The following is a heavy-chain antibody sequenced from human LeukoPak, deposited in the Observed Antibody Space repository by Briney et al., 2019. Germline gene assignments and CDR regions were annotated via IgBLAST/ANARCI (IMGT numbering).Heavy chain of an antibody. J-gene: IGHJ4*02. CDR2: ISSSSSTI. V-gene: IGHV3-48*02. CDR3: AKGNWRNFDY. D-gene: IGHD1-1*01. Sequence: GGSLRLSCAASGFTFSSYSMNWVRQAPGKGLEWVSYISSSSSTIYYADSVKGRFTISRDNAKNSVYLQMNSLRDEDTAVYYCAKGNWRNFDYWGQGTLVTVSS. CDR1: GFTFSSYS.